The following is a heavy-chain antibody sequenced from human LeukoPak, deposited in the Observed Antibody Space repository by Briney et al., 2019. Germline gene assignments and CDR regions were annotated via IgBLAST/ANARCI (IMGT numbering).Heavy chain of an antibody. V-gene: IGHV1-46*01. D-gene: IGHD3-22*01. CDR3: ARGPDSGGYPFDY. CDR2: IIPGGGST. Sequence: ASVKVSCKASGYTLTRYYLDWVRQAPGHGLEWMGMIIPGGGSTSYAQKFQGRVTMTRDTSTSTVYMELSSLRSEDPAVYYCARGPDSGGYPFDYWGQGTLVTVSS. J-gene: IGHJ4*02. CDR1: GYTLTRYY.